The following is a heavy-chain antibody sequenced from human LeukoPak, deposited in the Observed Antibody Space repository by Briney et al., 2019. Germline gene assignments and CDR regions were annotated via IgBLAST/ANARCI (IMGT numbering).Heavy chain of an antibody. CDR1: GGTFSSYA. Sequence: ASVKVSCKASGGTFSSYAISWVRQAPGQGLEWMGEIIPIFGTANYAQKFQGRVTITADKSTSTAYMELSNLRSEDTAVYYCARATVVEGYCTATRCYKPFDIWGQGTMVTVSS. J-gene: IGHJ3*02. D-gene: IGHD2-2*02. CDR3: ARATVVEGYCTATRCYKPFDI. CDR2: IIPIFGTA. V-gene: IGHV1-69*06.